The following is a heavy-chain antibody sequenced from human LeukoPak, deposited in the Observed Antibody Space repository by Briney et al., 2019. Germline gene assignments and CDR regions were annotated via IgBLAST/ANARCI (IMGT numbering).Heavy chain of an antibody. CDR1: GFTFGSYA. CDR3: AKDGKKYGSTWDFDY. V-gene: IGHV3-23*01. J-gene: IGHJ4*02. Sequence: PGGSLRLSCAASGFTFGSYAMIWVRQAPGKGLEWVSHISGSGGNTYYAASVKGRSTISRVNSKNTMYLQMNSLRAEDTAVYYCAKDGKKYGSTWDFDYWGQGTLVTVSS. D-gene: IGHD6-13*01. CDR2: ISGSGGNT.